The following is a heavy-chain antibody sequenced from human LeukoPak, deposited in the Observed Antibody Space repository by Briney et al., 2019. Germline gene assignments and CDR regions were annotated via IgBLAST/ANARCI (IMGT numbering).Heavy chain of an antibody. V-gene: IGHV3-23*01. D-gene: IGHD2-15*01. J-gene: IGHJ4*02. CDR3: ARGTVVEFDY. Sequence: TGRSLRLSCAASGFTFSSYGMSWVRQAPGKGLEWVSAISGSGGSTYYADSVKGRFTISRDNSKNTLYLQMNSLRAEDTAVYYCARGTVVEFDYWGQGTLVTVSS. CDR1: GFTFSSYG. CDR2: ISGSGGST.